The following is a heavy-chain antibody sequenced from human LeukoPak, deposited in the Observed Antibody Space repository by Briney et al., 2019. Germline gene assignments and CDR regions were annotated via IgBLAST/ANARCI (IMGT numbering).Heavy chain of an antibody. CDR2: ISGSGGST. CDR1: GFTFSSYA. CDR3: ARDSPRVTSGNFLYYFDY. J-gene: IGHJ4*02. V-gene: IGHV3-23*01. D-gene: IGHD1-26*01. Sequence: GGSLRLSCAASGFTFSSYAMSWVRQAPGKGLEWVSAISGSGGSTYYADSVKGRFTISRDNSKNTLYLQMNSLRDEDTAVYYCARDSPRVTSGNFLYYFDYWGQGTLVTVSS.